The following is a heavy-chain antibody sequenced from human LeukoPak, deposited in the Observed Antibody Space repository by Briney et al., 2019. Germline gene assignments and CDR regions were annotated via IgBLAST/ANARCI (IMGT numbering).Heavy chain of an antibody. D-gene: IGHD6-19*01. CDR2: ISWNSGSI. CDR3: AKELTPTSIAVAGTGFDY. Sequence: GRSLRLSCAASGFTFDDYAMHWVRQAPGKGPEWVSGISWNSGSIGYADSVKGRFTISRDNAKNSLYLQMNSLRAEDTALYYCAKELTPTSIAVAGTGFDYWGQGTLVTVSS. V-gene: IGHV3-9*01. J-gene: IGHJ4*02. CDR1: GFTFDDYA.